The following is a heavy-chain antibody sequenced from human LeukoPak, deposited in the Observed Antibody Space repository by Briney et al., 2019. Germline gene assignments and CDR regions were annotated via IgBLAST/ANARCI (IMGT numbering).Heavy chain of an antibody. CDR2: ISAYNGNT. CDR3: AISRGPGIAAAGTGYFDY. J-gene: IGHJ4*02. Sequence: ASVKVSCKASGYTFTSYGISWVRQAPGQGLEWMGWISAYNGNTNYAQKLQGRVTMTRDTSISTAYMELSRLRSDDTAVYYCAISRGPGIAAAGTGYFDYWGQGTLVTVSS. CDR1: GYTFTSYG. D-gene: IGHD6-13*01. V-gene: IGHV1-18*01.